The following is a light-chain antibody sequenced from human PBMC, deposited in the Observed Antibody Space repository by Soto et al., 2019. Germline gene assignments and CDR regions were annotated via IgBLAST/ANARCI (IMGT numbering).Light chain of an antibody. CDR1: SSDIGGYHY. J-gene: IGLJ2*01. V-gene: IGLV2-14*03. Sequence: QSALTQPASVSGSPGQSITISCTGTSSDIGGYHYVSWYQQHPGRAPQLMIYDVVNRPFGVSDRFSGSKSGNTASLTISGLQAEDEADYYCSSFTTSSTLIIFGGGTKLTVL. CDR2: DVV. CDR3: SSFTTSSTLII.